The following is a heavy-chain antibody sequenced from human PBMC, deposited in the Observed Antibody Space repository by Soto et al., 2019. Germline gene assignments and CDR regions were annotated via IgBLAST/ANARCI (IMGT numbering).Heavy chain of an antibody. Sequence: QLQLQESGPGLVKPSETLSLTCTVSGGSISSNSYYWAWIRQSPGKGLEWVGTMNYRGSIYYNPSLEGRGTVPADKSTNQFSQRLSSVTAADTAKYYCARQGQWLVLGYCQDWGQGTLVTVSS. CDR1: GGSISSNSYY. CDR2: MNYRGSI. D-gene: IGHD6-19*01. V-gene: IGHV4-39*01. CDR3: ARQGQWLVLGYCQD. J-gene: IGHJ1*01.